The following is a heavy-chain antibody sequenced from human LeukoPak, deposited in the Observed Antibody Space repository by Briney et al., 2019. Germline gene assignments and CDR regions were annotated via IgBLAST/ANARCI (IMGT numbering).Heavy chain of an antibody. D-gene: IGHD3-22*01. CDR3: ARTGRVYYDSSGYFERAFDY. J-gene: IGHJ4*02. V-gene: IGHV1-69*02. CDR1: GGTFSSYT. CDR2: IIPILGIA. Sequence: SVKVSCMASGGTFSSYTISWVRQAPGQGLEWMGRIIPILGIANYAQKFQGRVTITADKSTSTAYMELSSLRSEDTAVYYCARTGRVYYDSSGYFERAFDYWGQGTLVTVSS.